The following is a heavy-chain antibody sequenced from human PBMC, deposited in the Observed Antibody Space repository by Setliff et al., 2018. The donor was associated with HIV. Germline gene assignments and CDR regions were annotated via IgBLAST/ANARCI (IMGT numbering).Heavy chain of an antibody. CDR3: ARVREGYESSGFYVYYYYYMDL. CDR2: IYSSGNT. D-gene: IGHD6-19*01. V-gene: IGHV4-4*08. J-gene: IGHJ6*03. CDR1: GGSISSYY. Sequence: SETLSLTCTVSGGSISSYYWSWIRQPPGKGLEWIGYIYSSGNTNYTPSLKGRFTISRDNADRSIYLQMNSLRVEDTAVYYCARVREGYESSGFYVYYYYYMDLWGKGTTVTVSS.